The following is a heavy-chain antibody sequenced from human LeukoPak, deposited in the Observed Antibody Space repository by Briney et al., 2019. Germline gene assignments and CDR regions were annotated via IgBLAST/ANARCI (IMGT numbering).Heavy chain of an antibody. CDR1: GYTFTSYA. Sequence: ASVKVSCKASGYTFTSYAMHWVRQAPGQGLEWMGWINPNSGGTNYAQKFQGWVTMTRDTSISTAYMELSKLRSDDTAVYYCARALRSYGWFDPWGQGTLVTVSS. D-gene: IGHD4-17*01. CDR2: INPNSGGT. CDR3: ARALRSYGWFDP. J-gene: IGHJ5*02. V-gene: IGHV1-2*04.